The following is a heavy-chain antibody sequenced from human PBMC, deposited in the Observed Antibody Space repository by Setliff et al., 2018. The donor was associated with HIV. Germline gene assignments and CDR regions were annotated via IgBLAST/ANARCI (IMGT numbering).Heavy chain of an antibody. Sequence: PSETLSLTCTVSGGSISSRNYYWAWIRQPPGKGLEWIGTIYYSGTTHYNPSLNSRVIISVDTSKNQFSLRLNSVTAADTAVYYRARHSLGNIGDYIRIGAIDIWGQGTMVTVSS. CDR1: GGSISSRNYY. CDR2: IYYSGTT. D-gene: IGHD4-17*01. CDR3: ARHSLGNIGDYIRIGAIDI. J-gene: IGHJ3*02. V-gene: IGHV4-39*01.